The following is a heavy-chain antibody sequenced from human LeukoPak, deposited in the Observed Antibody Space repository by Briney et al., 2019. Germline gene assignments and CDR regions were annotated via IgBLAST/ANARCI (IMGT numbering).Heavy chain of an antibody. J-gene: IGHJ3*02. Sequence: GGSLRLSCAASGFAFSSYSMNWVRQAPGKGLEWVSSISSSSSYIYYADSVKGRFTISRDNAKNSLYLQMNSLRAEDTAVYYCARDITMIAVANDAFDIWGQGTMVTVSS. V-gene: IGHV3-21*01. CDR3: ARDITMIAVANDAFDI. CDR2: ISSSSSYI. CDR1: GFAFSSYS. D-gene: IGHD3-22*01.